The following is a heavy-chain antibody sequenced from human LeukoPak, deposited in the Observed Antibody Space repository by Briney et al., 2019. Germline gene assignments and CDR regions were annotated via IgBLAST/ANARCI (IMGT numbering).Heavy chain of an antibody. V-gene: IGHV4-59*01. D-gene: IGHD3-10*01. Sequence: TSETLSLTCTVSGGSITNYYWTWIRQPPGKGLEWIGYIYYSGSTNYNPSLKSRVSISVDRSKNQFSLKLSSVTAADTAVYYCARGNYYTSGSYYTNYYFGLDVWGQGTTVTVSS. CDR2: IYYSGST. CDR1: GGSITNYY. CDR3: ARGNYYTSGSYYTNYYFGLDV. J-gene: IGHJ6*02.